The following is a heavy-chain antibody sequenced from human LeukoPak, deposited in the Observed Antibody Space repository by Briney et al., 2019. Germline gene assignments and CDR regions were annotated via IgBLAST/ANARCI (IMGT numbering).Heavy chain of an antibody. Sequence: ASVKVSCKASDYTFTISGMSWVRQAPGQRLEWLGWISGYNGHTKYAQKVQGRVTMTTDTSTSTAYMELRSLRSDDTAVYYCARDGEVRGIIITNYGMDVWGQGTTVTVSS. CDR2: ISGYNGHT. CDR1: DYTFTISG. CDR3: ARDGEVRGIIITNYGMDV. D-gene: IGHD3-10*01. V-gene: IGHV1-18*01. J-gene: IGHJ6*02.